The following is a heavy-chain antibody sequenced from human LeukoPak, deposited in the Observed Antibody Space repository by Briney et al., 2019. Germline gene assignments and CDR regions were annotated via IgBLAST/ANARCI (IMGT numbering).Heavy chain of an antibody. D-gene: IGHD3-22*01. CDR3: ASSKRGNYYDSSGYFDY. CDR2: IYYSGST. J-gene: IGHJ4*02. CDR1: GGSISSYY. Sequence: SETLSLTCTVSGGSISSYYWSWIRQPPGKGLEWIGYIYYSGSTNYNPSLKSRVTISVDTSKNQCSLKLSSVTAADTAVYYCASSKRGNYYDSSGYFDYWGQGTLVTVSP. V-gene: IGHV4-59*01.